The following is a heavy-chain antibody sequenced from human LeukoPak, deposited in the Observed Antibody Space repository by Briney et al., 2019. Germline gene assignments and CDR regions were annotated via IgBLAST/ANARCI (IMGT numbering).Heavy chain of an antibody. V-gene: IGHV1-2*02. CDR1: GYTFTGYY. D-gene: IGHD3-3*01. CDR3: VRCKYSYYDFWSGEPPPLDY. Sequence: GASVKVSCKASGYTFTGYYMHWVRQAPGQGLEWMGWINPYSGCTNYAQKFQGRVTMTRDTSISTAYMELSRLSSDDTAVYYCVRCKYSYYDFWSGEPPPLDYWGQGTLVTVSS. J-gene: IGHJ4*02. CDR2: INPYSGCT.